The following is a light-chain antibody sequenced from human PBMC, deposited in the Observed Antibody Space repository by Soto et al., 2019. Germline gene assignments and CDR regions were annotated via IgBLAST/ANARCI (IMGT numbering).Light chain of an antibody. V-gene: IGLV2-23*01. CDR1: SSDVGSYKL. J-gene: IGLJ2*01. CDR2: EGS. Sequence: QSVLTQPASVSGSPGQSITISCTGTSSDVGSYKLVSWYQHHPGKAPKLIIYEGSERPSGVSHRFSGSKSGNTASLTISGLQAEDEADYYCCSYADITLFGGGTKVTVL. CDR3: CSYADITL.